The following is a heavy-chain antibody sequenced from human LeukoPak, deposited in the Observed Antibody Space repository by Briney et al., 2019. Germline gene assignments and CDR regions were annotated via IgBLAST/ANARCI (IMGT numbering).Heavy chain of an antibody. Sequence: PSETLSLTCTVSGYSISSGYYWGWIRQPPGKELEWIGSIYHSGSTYYNPSLKSRVTISVDTSKNQFSLKLSSVTAADTAVYYCARASYDYVWGSYLDYWGQGTLVTVSS. CDR1: GYSISSGYY. CDR2: IYHSGST. CDR3: ARASYDYVWGSYLDY. V-gene: IGHV4-38-2*02. D-gene: IGHD3-16*02. J-gene: IGHJ4*02.